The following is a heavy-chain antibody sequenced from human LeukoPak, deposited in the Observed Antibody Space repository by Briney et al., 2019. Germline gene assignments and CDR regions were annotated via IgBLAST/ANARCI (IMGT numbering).Heavy chain of an antibody. D-gene: IGHD1-1*01. Sequence: PGGSLRLSCAASGFTFNSYAMHWVRQAPGKGLEWVAVISYDGSNKYYADVVKGRFTISRDNYKKTLYMQMNSQRVEDTAVYYCASEGRPVWGQGTLVTVSS. V-gene: IGHV3-30-3*01. CDR3: ASEGRPV. CDR2: ISYDGSNK. CDR1: GFTFNSYA. J-gene: IGHJ4*02.